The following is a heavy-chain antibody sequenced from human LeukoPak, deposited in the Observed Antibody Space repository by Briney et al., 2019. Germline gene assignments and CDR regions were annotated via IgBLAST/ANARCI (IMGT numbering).Heavy chain of an antibody. D-gene: IGHD6-19*01. CDR2: INTKTGNP. V-gene: IGHV7-4-1*02. CDR3: ARISSGWPY. CDR1: GYTFTGYY. Sequence: ASVKVSCKASGYTFTGYYMHWVRQAPGQGLEWMGWINTKTGNPTYAQGFTGRFVFSSDTSVSTAYLQISSLKAEDTAVYYCARISSGWPYWGQGTLVTVSS. J-gene: IGHJ4*02.